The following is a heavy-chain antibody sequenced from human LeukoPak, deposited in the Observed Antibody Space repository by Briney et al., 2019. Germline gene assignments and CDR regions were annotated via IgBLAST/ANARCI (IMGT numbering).Heavy chain of an antibody. D-gene: IGHD7-27*01. J-gene: IGHJ4*02. V-gene: IGHV3-23*01. Sequence: QPGGSLRLSCAASGFTFSSYAMSWVRQAPGKGLEWVSAISGSGGSTYYADSVKGRFTISRDNSKNTLYLQMNSLRVEDTAVYYCARGDWGMYYFDYWGQGTLVTVSS. CDR3: ARGDWGMYYFDY. CDR2: ISGSGGST. CDR1: GFTFSSYA.